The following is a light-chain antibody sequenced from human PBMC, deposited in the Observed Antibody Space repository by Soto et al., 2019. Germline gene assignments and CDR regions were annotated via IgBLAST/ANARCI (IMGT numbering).Light chain of an antibody. CDR2: DAS. CDR3: QQYNSYSWT. CDR1: QGISSW. J-gene: IGKJ1*01. Sequence: DIQMTQSPSSVSSSVGDRVTITCRASQGISSWLAWYQQKPGKAPKLLIYDASSLESGVPSRFSGSGSGTEFTLTISSLQPDDFATYYCQQYNSYSWTFGQGTKVDIK. V-gene: IGKV1-5*01.